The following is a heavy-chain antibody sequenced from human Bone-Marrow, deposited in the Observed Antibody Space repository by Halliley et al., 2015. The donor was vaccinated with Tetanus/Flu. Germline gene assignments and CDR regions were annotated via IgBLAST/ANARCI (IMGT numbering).Heavy chain of an antibody. V-gene: IGHV3-48*03. D-gene: IGHD2-2*01. CDR1: GFTFGGYE. CDR2: INSRGSII. CDR3: ARDHARDRSVFYLSLAY. J-gene: IGHJ1*01. Sequence: SLRLSCEASGFTFGGYEMDWVRQAPGKGLEWISYINSRGSIIYYADSVKGRFTISRDNAKNSLYLQMNSLRPEDTAIYFCARDHARDRSVFYLSLAYWGQGALGPVSS.